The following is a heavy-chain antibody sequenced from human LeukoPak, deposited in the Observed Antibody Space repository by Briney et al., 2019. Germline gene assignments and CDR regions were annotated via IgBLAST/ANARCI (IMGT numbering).Heavy chain of an antibody. CDR1: GGSISSSSYY. D-gene: IGHD3-10*01. V-gene: IGHV4-39*07. CDR3: ASDRSTLWFGEWTFDY. Sequence: KPSETLSLTCTVSGGSISSSSYYWGWIRQPPGKGLEWIGSIYYSGSTYYNPSLKSRVTISVDTSKNQFSLKLSSVTAADTAVYYCASDRSTLWFGEWTFDYWGQGTLVTVSS. CDR2: IYYSGST. J-gene: IGHJ4*02.